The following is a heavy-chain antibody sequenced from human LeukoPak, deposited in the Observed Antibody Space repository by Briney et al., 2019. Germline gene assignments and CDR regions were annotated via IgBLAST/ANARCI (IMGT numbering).Heavy chain of an antibody. CDR1: GGSFSGYY. Sequence: SETLSLTCAVYGGSFSGYYWSWIRQPPGKGLEWLGEINHSGSTNYNPSLKSRVTISVDTSKNQFSLKLSSVTAADTAVYYCARVLKAAMALQNYMDVWGKGTTVTVSS. V-gene: IGHV4-34*01. CDR3: ARVLKAAMALQNYMDV. CDR2: INHSGST. J-gene: IGHJ6*03. D-gene: IGHD5-18*01.